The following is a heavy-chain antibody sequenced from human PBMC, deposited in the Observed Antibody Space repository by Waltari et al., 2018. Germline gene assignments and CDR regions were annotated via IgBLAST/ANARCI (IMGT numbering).Heavy chain of an antibody. CDR3: TRQTLGYCTSAACRRLEA. D-gene: IGHD2-8*02. CDR1: GYAINSGFY. V-gene: IGHV4-38-2*01. Sequence: QVQLQESGPRLVKPSETLSLTCDVSGYAINSGFYWGWFRQAPEKGLEWIATIYHDGTTFPNPSLTSRVTTSMDTSKNQISLKLKSVTAADTAVYYCTRQTLGYCTSAACRRLEAWGQGTLVTVSS. J-gene: IGHJ5*02. CDR2: IYHDGTT.